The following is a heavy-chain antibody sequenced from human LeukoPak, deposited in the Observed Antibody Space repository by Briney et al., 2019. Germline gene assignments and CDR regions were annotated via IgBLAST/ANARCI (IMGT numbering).Heavy chain of an antibody. Sequence: GRSLRLSCAASGFTFSSYGMHWVRQAPDKGLEWVAVIWYDGSNKYYADSVKGRFTISRDNSKNTLYLQMNSLRAEDTAVYYCARGPLYYFDYWGQGTLVTVSS. D-gene: IGHD2-15*01. V-gene: IGHV3-33*01. CDR2: IWYDGSNK. CDR3: ARGPLYYFDY. CDR1: GFTFSSYG. J-gene: IGHJ4*02.